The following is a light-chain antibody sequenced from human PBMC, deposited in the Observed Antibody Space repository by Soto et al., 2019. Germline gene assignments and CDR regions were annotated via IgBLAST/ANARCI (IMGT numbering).Light chain of an antibody. J-gene: IGKJ2*01. CDR3: QQYDNWPKT. CDR1: QSVSSN. V-gene: IGKV3-15*01. CDR2: GAS. Sequence: EIVMTQSPATLSVSPGERATLSCRASQSVSSNLAWYQQKPGQAPRLLIYGASTRATGIPARFSGRGSETDFTLTISSPQSEDFAVYYCQQYDNWPKTFGQGTKLEI.